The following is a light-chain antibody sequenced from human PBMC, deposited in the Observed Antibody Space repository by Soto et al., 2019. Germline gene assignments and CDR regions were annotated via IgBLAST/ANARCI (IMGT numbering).Light chain of an antibody. V-gene: IGKV1-33*01. CDR1: QDIKHY. CDR2: DAS. CDR3: QQHKNIPLT. Sequence: DIQMPQSPASLSASVGDRVTITCQASQDIKHYLNWYQQKPGKAPKLLIYDASNLKPGDPFRFSGSGSGTDFTFTMSSLQPEDTGTYYCQQHKNIPLTFGGGTRVEV. J-gene: IGKJ4*01.